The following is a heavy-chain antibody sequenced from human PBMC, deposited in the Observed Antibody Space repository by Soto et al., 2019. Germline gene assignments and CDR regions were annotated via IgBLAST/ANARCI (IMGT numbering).Heavy chain of an antibody. CDR1: GFTFSSYG. CDR2: IWYDGSNK. V-gene: IGHV3-33*01. D-gene: IGHD2-21*02. J-gene: IGHJ6*02. CDR3: ARDHIVVVTAIQYYYYGMDV. Sequence: GGSLRLSCAASGFTFSSYGMHWVRQAPGKGLEWVAVIWYDGSNKYYADSVKGRFTISRDNSKNTLYLQMNSLRAEDTAVYYCARDHIVVVTAIQYYYYGMDVWGQGTTVTVSS.